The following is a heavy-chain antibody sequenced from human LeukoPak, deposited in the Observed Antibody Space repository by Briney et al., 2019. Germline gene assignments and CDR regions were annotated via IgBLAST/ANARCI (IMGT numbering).Heavy chain of an antibody. CDR1: GFTFNSYA. CDR3: AKPRYNIYDAFDI. V-gene: IGHV3-23*01. Sequence: GGSLRLSCAASGFTFNSYAMSWVRQAPGKGLEWVATISGSGVNTYDADSVKGRFTISRDNSKNTLYLQMNSLRAEDTAVHHCAKPRYNIYDAFDIWGQGTMVTVSS. J-gene: IGHJ3*02. CDR2: ISGSGVNT. D-gene: IGHD1-14*01.